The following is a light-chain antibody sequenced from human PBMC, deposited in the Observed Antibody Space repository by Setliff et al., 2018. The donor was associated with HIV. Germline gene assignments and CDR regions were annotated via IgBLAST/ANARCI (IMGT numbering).Light chain of an antibody. J-gene: IGLJ2*01. Sequence: QSVLTQPASVSGSPGQSITISCTGTSSDIGGYNYVSWYQHHPGKAPKLMIYEVTNRPSGVSDRFSGSKSSNMASLTISGLQAEDEATYYCTSYTSSRTVVFGGGTK. V-gene: IGLV2-14*01. CDR2: EVT. CDR3: TSYTSSRTVV. CDR1: SSDIGGYNY.